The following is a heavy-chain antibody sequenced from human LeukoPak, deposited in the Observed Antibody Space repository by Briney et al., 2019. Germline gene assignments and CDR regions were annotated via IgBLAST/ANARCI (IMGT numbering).Heavy chain of an antibody. J-gene: IGHJ5*02. Sequence: PGGSLRLSCAASGFTFSNYWMTWVRQAPGKGLEWVANIKHDGSEDYYLDSVKGRFTISRDNAKNSLYLQMNSLRAEDTAVYYCARDRGYRPRRFDPWGQGTLVTVSS. D-gene: IGHD3-10*01. CDR3: ARDRGYRPRRFDP. CDR1: GFTFSNYW. CDR2: IKHDGSED. V-gene: IGHV3-7*01.